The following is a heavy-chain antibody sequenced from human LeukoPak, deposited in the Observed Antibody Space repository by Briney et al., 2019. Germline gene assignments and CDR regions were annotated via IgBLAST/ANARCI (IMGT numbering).Heavy chain of an antibody. D-gene: IGHD6-13*01. Sequence: ASVKVSCKASGYTFTGFYMHWVRQAPGQGLEWMGWINPNSGGTDYAQKFQGRVTMARDTSISTAYMELSRLRSDDTAVYYCARVGLGYSSSWDYYYYMDVWGKGTTVTVSS. CDR3: ARVGLGYSSSWDYYYYMDV. CDR2: INPNSGGT. CDR1: GYTFTGFY. V-gene: IGHV1-2*02. J-gene: IGHJ6*03.